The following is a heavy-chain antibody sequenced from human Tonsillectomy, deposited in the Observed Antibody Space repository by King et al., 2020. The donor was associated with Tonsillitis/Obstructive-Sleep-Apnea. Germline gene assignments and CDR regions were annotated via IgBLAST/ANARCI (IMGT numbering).Heavy chain of an antibody. D-gene: IGHD5-12*01. Sequence: EMQLVQSGAEVKEPGESLRISCKDSGDSFTSYWISWVRQMPGKGLEWMGRIGPSDSYTNYSPSFQGHVSISADKSISTAYLQWSSLKASDTAMYYCAREGGYSGYDYTNYYYYYMDVWGKGTTVTVSS. V-gene: IGHV5-10-1*01. CDR3: AREGGYSGYDYTNYYYYYMDV. CDR2: IGPSDSYT. CDR1: GDSFTSYW. J-gene: IGHJ6*03.